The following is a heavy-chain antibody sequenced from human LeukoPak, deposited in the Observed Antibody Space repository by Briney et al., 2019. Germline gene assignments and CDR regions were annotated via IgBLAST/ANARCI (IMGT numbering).Heavy chain of an antibody. V-gene: IGHV3-11*01. D-gene: IGHD6-13*01. J-gene: IGHJ5*02. CDR3: AREERIAAKYVFEP. Sequence: GGSLRLSCAASGFTFSDYYMSWIRQAPGKGLEWVSYISSSGSTIYYADSVKGRFTISRDNAKNSLYLQMNSLRAEDTAVYYCAREERIAAKYVFEPWGQGTLVTVSS. CDR2: ISSSGSTI. CDR1: GFTFSDYY.